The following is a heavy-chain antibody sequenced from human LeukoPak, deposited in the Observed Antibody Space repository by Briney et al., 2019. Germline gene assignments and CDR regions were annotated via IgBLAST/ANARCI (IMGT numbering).Heavy chain of an antibody. CDR2: ISGSGYNT. CDR1: GFTFSSYA. V-gene: IGHV3-23*01. Sequence: GGSLRLSCAVSGFTFSSYANSWVRQAPGTGQQWVSAISGSGYNTYYADSVKGRFTISRDNSKSTLYLQMDSLRAEDTAVYYCARDAYCTSASCRRDFDSWGQGTLVTVSS. J-gene: IGHJ4*02. D-gene: IGHD2-2*01. CDR3: ARDAYCTSASCRRDFDS.